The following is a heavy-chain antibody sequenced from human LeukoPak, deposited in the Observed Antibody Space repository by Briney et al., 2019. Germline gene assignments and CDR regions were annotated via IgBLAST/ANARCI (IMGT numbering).Heavy chain of an antibody. D-gene: IGHD6-19*01. V-gene: IGHV3-30*02. J-gene: IGHJ4*02. CDR2: VWSDGSRE. CDR1: GFTFSTYN. CDR3: ARDLRSYSSGWYREGFDY. Sequence: GGSLTHSCAASGFTFSTYNMHWARQAPGKGLEWVAFVWSDGSREKYPDSVKGRFTISRDNSKNTLYLQMNSLRAEDTAVYYCARDLRSYSSGWYREGFDYWGQGTLVTVSS.